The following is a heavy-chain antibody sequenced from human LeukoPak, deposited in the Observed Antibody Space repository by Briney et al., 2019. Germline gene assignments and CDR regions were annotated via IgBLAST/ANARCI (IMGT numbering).Heavy chain of an antibody. D-gene: IGHD1-26*01. CDR1: GFTFSDYY. J-gene: IGHJ4*02. CDR3: AIGSQIREPDY. V-gene: IGHV3-11*04. Sequence: PGGSLRLSCAASGFTFSDYYMSWIRQAPGKWLEWLSYIRGRGFDINYADSVKGRFTISRDNAKNSLYLQMNSLRVEDTAVYYCAIGSQIREPDYWGQGTLVTVSS. CDR2: IRGRGFDI.